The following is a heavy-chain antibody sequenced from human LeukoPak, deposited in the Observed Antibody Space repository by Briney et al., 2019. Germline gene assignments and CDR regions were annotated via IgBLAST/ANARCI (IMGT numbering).Heavy chain of an antibody. V-gene: IGHV3-23*01. CDR3: ATSRGSWPDYFDY. CDR1: GFTFSSYA. CDR2: ISGSGGST. Sequence: GGSLRLSCAASGFTFSSYAMSWVRQSPGKGLEWVSAISGSGGSTYYADSVKGRFTISRDNSKNTLYLQMNSLRAEDTAVYYCATSRGSWPDYFDYWGQGTLVTVSS. D-gene: IGHD6-13*01. J-gene: IGHJ4*02.